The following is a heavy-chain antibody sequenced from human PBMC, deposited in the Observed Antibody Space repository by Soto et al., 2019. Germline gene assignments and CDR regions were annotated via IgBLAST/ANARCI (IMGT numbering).Heavy chain of an antibody. J-gene: IGHJ6*02. D-gene: IGHD2-8*01. CDR2: IKQDGSEK. CDR1: GFTFSSYW. CDR3: ARGYCTNGVCYTPYYYYYYGMDV. Sequence: GGSLRLSCAASGFTFSSYWMSCVRQAPGKGLEWVANIKQDGSEKYYVDSVKGRFTISRDNAKNSLYLQMNSLRAEDTAVYYSARGYCTNGVCYTPYYYYYYGMDVWGQGTTVTVSS. V-gene: IGHV3-7*04.